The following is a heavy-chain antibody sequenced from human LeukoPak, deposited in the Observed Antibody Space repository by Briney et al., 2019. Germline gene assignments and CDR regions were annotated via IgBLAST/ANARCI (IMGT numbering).Heavy chain of an antibody. CDR2: IIPILGIA. CDR1: GGTFSSYA. D-gene: IGHD6-13*01. J-gene: IGHJ6*02. CDR3: ARWGIAAAGTGYYYYGMDV. Sequence: SVKVPCKASGGTFSSYAISWVRQAPGQGLEWMGRIIPILGIANYAQKFQGRVTITADKSTSTAYMELSSLRSEDTAVYYCARWGIAAAGTGYYYYGMDVWGQGTTVTVSS. V-gene: IGHV1-69*04.